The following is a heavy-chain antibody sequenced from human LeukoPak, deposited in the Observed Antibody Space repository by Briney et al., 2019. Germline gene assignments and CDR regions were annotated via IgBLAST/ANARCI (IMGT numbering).Heavy chain of an antibody. CDR3: ARDLVAYCGGDCYSEYFDY. Sequence: GGSLRLSCAASGFTFSSYAMSWVRQAPGKGLEWVSTISGSGANTYYADSVKGRFTISRDNSKNTLYLQMNSLRAEDTAVYYCARDLVAYCGGDCYSEYFDYWGQGTLVTVSS. CDR1: GFTFSSYA. CDR2: ISGSGANT. V-gene: IGHV3-23*01. D-gene: IGHD2-21*02. J-gene: IGHJ4*02.